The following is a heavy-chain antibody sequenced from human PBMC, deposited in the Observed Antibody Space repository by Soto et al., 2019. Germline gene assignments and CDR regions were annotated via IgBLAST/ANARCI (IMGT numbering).Heavy chain of an antibody. D-gene: IGHD6-13*01. CDR2: ISAYNGNT. J-gene: IGHJ6*02. CDR1: GYTFTSYG. Sequence: QVQLVQSGAEVKKPGASVKVSCKASGYTFTSYGISWVRQAPGQGLEWMGWISAYNGNTNYAQKLQGRVTMTTDTSTSTAYRELRSLRSDDTAVYYCARDGYSGSWYREGGRYGMDVWGQCTTVTVSS. V-gene: IGHV1-18*01. CDR3: ARDGYSGSWYREGGRYGMDV.